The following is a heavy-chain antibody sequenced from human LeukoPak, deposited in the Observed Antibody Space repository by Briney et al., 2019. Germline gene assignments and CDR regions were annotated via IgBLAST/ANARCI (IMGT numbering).Heavy chain of an antibody. CDR2: ISSSGSTI. V-gene: IGHV3-48*03. CDR3: ARGDYSFDY. CDR1: GFTFSSYA. Sequence: PGASLRLSCAASGFTFSSYAMSWVRQAPGKGLEWVSYISSSGSTIYYADSVKGRFTISRDNAKNSLYLQVNSLRAEDTAVYYCARGDYSFDYWGQGTLVTVSS. J-gene: IGHJ4*02. D-gene: IGHD4-11*01.